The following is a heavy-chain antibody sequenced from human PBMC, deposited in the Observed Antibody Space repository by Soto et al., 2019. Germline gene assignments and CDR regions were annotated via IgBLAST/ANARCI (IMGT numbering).Heavy chain of an antibody. D-gene: IGHD6-19*01. Sequence: QVQLVQSGAELKKPGASVKVSCKASGYTFVNFGITWVRQAPGQGLEWMGWMNTYNGNTKYSQKFQGRVTMTTDTSTSTAYMELRSLTSDDTAFYYCARRGGSGWYGDNRGQGTLVTVSS. V-gene: IGHV1-18*01. CDR3: ARRGGSGWYGDN. CDR2: MNTYNGNT. CDR1: GYTFVNFG. J-gene: IGHJ4*02.